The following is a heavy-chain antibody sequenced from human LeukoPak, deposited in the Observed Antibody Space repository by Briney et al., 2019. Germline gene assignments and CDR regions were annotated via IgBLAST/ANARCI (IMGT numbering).Heavy chain of an antibody. CDR3: ARDGPPSFGMAFDI. J-gene: IGHJ3*02. CDR2: ISSSGSTI. V-gene: IGHV3-11*01. CDR1: GFTFSDYY. Sequence: GGSLRLSCAASGFTFSDYYMSWIRQAPGKGLEWVSYISSSGSTIYYADSVKGRFIISRDNAKNSLYLQMNSLRAEDTAVYYCARDGPPSFGMAFDIWGQGTMVTVSS. D-gene: IGHD3-16*01.